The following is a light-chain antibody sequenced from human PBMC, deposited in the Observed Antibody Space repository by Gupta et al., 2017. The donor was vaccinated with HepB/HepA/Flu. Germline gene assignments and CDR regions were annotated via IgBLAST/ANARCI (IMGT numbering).Light chain of an antibody. J-gene: IGLJ3*02. CDR2: DVS. CDR1: SSDVGAYNY. V-gene: IGLV2-14*03. CDR3: TSSTGSSTLV. Sequence: QSALTQPASVSGSPGQSITISCTGTSSDVGAYNYVSWYQQHPGKAPKLMIYDVSYRPSGVSNRFSGSKSGNTASLTISGLQAEDEADYYCTSSTGSSTLVFGVGTKLTVL.